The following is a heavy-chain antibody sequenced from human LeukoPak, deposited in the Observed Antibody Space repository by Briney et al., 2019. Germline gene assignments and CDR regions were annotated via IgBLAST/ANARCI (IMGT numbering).Heavy chain of an antibody. CDR1: GGSISNGNYY. CDR3: ARQTNQGALMVFDP. Sequence: SQTLSLTCSVSGGSISNGNYYWGWVRQPPGKGLEWIGTIHCRGSTYFNPSLKSRVTISLDTSKNQFSLKLNSVTAADTALYYCARQTNQGALMVFDPWGQGTLVTVSS. J-gene: IGHJ5*02. V-gene: IGHV4-39*01. D-gene: IGHD2-8*01. CDR2: IHCRGST.